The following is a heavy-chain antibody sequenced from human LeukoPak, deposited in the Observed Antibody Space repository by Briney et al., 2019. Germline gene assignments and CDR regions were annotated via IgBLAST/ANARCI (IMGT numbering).Heavy chain of an antibody. CDR3: ARVVVSSSSDYFDY. V-gene: IGHV3-30*04. CDR2: TSYDESNK. CDR1: GFTFSNYA. J-gene: IGHJ4*02. Sequence: PGKSLRLSCAASGFTFSNYAMHWVRQVPGKGLEWVAVTSYDESNKYYADSVKGRFTISRDNSKKTLYLQMNSLRGEDTAVYYCARVVVSSSSDYFDYWGQGTLVIVSS. D-gene: IGHD6-6*01.